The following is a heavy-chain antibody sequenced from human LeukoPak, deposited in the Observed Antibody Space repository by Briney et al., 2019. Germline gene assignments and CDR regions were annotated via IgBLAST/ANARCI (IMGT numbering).Heavy chain of an antibody. CDR2: IRGYGDTT. CDR3: AKIPQVATVAVANFDH. V-gene: IGHV3-23*01. J-gene: IGHJ4*02. D-gene: IGHD6-19*01. Sequence: PGGSLRLSCAASGFTFSSYAMSWVRQAPGKGLEWVSIIRGYGDTTYYTDSVKGRFTISRDNPKNTLYLQMNSMRAEDTAVYYCAKIPQVATVAVANFDHWGQGTLVTVSS. CDR1: GFTFSSYA.